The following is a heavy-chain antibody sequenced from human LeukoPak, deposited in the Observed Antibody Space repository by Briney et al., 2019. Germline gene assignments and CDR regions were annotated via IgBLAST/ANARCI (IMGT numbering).Heavy chain of an antibody. D-gene: IGHD3-22*01. CDR1: GFTFSSYA. J-gene: IGHJ4*02. Sequence: GGSLRLSCAASGFTFSSYAMLWVRQAPGKGLEWVAVISYDGSNKYYADSVKGRFTISRDNSKNTLYLQMNSLRAEDTAVYYCAREGITMIVETYYFDYWGQGTLVTVSS. V-gene: IGHV3-30-3*01. CDR2: ISYDGSNK. CDR3: AREGITMIVETYYFDY.